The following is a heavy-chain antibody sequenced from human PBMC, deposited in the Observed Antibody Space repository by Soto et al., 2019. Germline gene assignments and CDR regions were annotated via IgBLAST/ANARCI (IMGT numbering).Heavy chain of an antibody. V-gene: IGHV4-39*01. CDR1: GGSISSRGYY. CDR3: ATSNWFDP. CDR2: IYYSGST. J-gene: IGHJ5*02. Sequence: QLQLQESGPGLVKPSETLSLTCTVSGGSISSRGYYWGWIRQPPGKGLEWIGTIYYSGSTYYHPSLKSPVTVSVDTSKNPLSLTLSSVTAADPAVYDCATSNWFDPWGHGTLVTVSS.